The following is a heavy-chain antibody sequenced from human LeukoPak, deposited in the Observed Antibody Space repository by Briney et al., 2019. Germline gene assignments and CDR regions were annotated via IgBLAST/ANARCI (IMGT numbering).Heavy chain of an antibody. CDR3: AKDLYGDYGGGDFDY. D-gene: IGHD4-17*01. CDR1: GFTFSSYG. V-gene: IGHV3-30*18. Sequence: GRSLRLSCAASGFTFSSYGMHWVRQAPGKGLEWVAVISYDGSNKYYADSVKGRFTISRDNSKNTLYLQMNSLRAEDTAVYYGAKDLYGDYGGGDFDYWGQGTLVTVSS. CDR2: ISYDGSNK. J-gene: IGHJ4*02.